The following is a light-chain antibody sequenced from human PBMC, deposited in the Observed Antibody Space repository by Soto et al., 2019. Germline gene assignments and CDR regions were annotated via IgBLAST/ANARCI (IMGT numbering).Light chain of an antibody. CDR1: QSVSSN. CDR2: GAS. Sequence: EIVITQSPATLSVSPGERAHLSCRASQSVSSNLAWYQQKPGQAPRLLIYGASTRATGIPARFSGSGSGTEFTLTISSLQSEDFAVYYCQQYNNWPITFGQGTRLEIK. CDR3: QQYNNWPIT. V-gene: IGKV3D-15*01. J-gene: IGKJ5*01.